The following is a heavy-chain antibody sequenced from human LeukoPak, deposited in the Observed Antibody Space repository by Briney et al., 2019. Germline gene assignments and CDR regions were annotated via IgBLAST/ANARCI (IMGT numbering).Heavy chain of an antibody. CDR3: ATIRTGYSSGWRAFDS. CDR1: GFTVSSIY. Sequence: GSLRLSCAASGFTVSSIYMSWVRQAPGKGLEWVSVIYTDGTTYYADSVKGRFTISRDISKNTLYLQMNSLRAEDTAVYYCATIRTGYSSGWRAFDSWGQGTLVTVSS. V-gene: IGHV3-53*01. CDR2: IYTDGTT. D-gene: IGHD6-19*01. J-gene: IGHJ4*02.